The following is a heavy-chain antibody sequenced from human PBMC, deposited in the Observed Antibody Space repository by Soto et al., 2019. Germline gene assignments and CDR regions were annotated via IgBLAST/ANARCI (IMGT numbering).Heavy chain of an antibody. CDR1: GGTFSSYA. V-gene: IGHV1-69*01. Sequence: QVQLVQSGAEVKKPGSSVKVSCKASGGTFSSYAISWVRQAPGQGLEWMGGIIPIFGTANYAQKFQGRVTITADESTSTAYMELSSLRSEDTAVYYCARAVYDSSGYYKPTLYYYYGMDVWGQGTTVTVSS. CDR3: ARAVYDSSGYYKPTLYYYYGMDV. D-gene: IGHD3-22*01. J-gene: IGHJ6*02. CDR2: IIPIFGTA.